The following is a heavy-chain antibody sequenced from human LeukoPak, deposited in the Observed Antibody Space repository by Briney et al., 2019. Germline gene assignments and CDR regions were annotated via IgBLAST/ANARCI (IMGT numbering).Heavy chain of an antibody. CDR1: GTTVSIDY. V-gene: IGHV4-59*02. CDR3: ARENGDYALDY. Sequence: TPSETLSLTCTVSGTTVSIDYWTWIRQPPGKDLEWVGSIHHSGSSKYNSSLNNRVTISLDKSKNQFSLSLTSVTVADTAVYYCARENGDYALDYWGQGTLVTVSS. D-gene: IGHD4-17*01. CDR2: IHHSGSS. J-gene: IGHJ4*02.